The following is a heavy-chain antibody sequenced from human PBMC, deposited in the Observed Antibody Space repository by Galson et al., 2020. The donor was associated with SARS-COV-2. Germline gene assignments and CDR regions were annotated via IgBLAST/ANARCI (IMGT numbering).Heavy chain of an antibody. Sequence: ASVKVSCKASGYTFTSYYMHWVRQAPGQGLEWMGIINPSGGSTSYAQKFQGRVTMTRDTSTSTVYMELSSLGSEDTAVYYCARDTSHCSGGSCYWFDYWGQGTLVTVSS. CDR1: GYTFTSYY. CDR2: INPSGGST. J-gene: IGHJ4*02. D-gene: IGHD2-15*01. CDR3: ARDTSHCSGGSCYWFDY. V-gene: IGHV1-46*01.